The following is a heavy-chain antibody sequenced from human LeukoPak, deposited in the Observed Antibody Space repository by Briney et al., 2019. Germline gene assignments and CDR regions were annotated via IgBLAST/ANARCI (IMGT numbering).Heavy chain of an antibody. CDR1: GGSISSSSHY. Sequence: PSETLSLTCTVSGGSISSSSHYWGWIRQPPGKGLEWIGYIYYSGTTNYNPSLKSRVTISADMSKNDFSLRLSSVTAADTAVYYCARGGYSSGFYYFDYWGQGILVTVSS. D-gene: IGHD2-15*01. J-gene: IGHJ4*02. V-gene: IGHV4-61*05. CDR3: ARGGYSSGFYYFDY. CDR2: IYYSGTT.